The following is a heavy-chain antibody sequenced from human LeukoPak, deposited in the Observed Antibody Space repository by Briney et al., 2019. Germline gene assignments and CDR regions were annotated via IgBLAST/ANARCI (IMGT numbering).Heavy chain of an antibody. D-gene: IGHD6-19*01. CDR1: GFTFSSYA. CDR2: ISYDGSNK. CDR3: ARGGGWYGN. Sequence: GRSLRLSCAASGFTFSSYAMHWVRQAPGKGLEWVAVISYDGSNKYYADSVKGRFTISRDNSKNTLYLQMNSLRAEDTAVYYCARGGGWYGNWGQGTLVTVSS. V-gene: IGHV3-30-3*01. J-gene: IGHJ4*02.